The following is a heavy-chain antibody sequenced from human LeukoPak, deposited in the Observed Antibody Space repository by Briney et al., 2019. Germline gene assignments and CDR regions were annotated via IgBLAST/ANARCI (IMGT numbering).Heavy chain of an antibody. D-gene: IGHD3-10*01. Sequence: SETLSLTCTVSGGSISSSSYYWGWIRQPPGKGLEWIGSIYYSGTTYYNPSLKSRITISVDTSKNQFSLKLSPVTAADTAVYYCARPYGSGNYWSFDYWGQGTLVTVSS. CDR3: ARPYGSGNYWSFDY. CDR2: IYYSGTT. CDR1: GGSISSSSYY. V-gene: IGHV4-39*01. J-gene: IGHJ4*02.